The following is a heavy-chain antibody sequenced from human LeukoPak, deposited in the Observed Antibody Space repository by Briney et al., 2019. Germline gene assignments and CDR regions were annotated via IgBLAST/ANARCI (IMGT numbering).Heavy chain of an antibody. CDR1: GFTFDSYA. CDR2: ISGSGGST. J-gene: IGHJ5*02. CDR3: AKLGGIAVAGNWFDP. Sequence: GGSLRLSCAASGFTFDSYAMSWVRQAPGKGLEWVSAISGSGGSTYYADSVKGRFTISRDNSKNTLYLQMNSLRAEDTAVYYCAKLGGIAVAGNWFDPWGQGTLVTVSS. D-gene: IGHD6-19*01. V-gene: IGHV3-23*01.